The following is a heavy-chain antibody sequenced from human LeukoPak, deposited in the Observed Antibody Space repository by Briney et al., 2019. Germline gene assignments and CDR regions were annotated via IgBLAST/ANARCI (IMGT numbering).Heavy chain of an antibody. CDR1: GYSFTSYW. D-gene: IGHD3-10*01. CDR2: IYPGDSDT. Sequence: GESLKISCKGSGYSFTSYWIGWVRQMPGKGLEWMGIIYPGDSDTRYSPSFQGQVTISADKSISTAYLQWSSLKASDTAMYYCARLGALYGSGRYDAFDIWGQGTMVTVSS. V-gene: IGHV5-51*01. CDR3: ARLGALYGSGRYDAFDI. J-gene: IGHJ3*02.